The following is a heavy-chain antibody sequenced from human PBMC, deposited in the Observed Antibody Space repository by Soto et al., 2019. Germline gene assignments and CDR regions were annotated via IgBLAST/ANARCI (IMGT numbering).Heavy chain of an antibody. D-gene: IGHD6-6*01. CDR1: GGSFSGYY. CDR2: INHSGST. J-gene: IGHJ6*02. CDR3: ARGRPYSSSSGYYYVIDV. V-gene: IGHV4-34*01. Sequence: SETLSLTCAVYGGSFSGYYWSRIRQPPGKGLEWIGEINHSGSTNYNPSLKSRVTISVDTSKNQFSLKLSSVTAADTAVYYCARGRPYSSSSGYYYVIDVWGQRTTDTVSS.